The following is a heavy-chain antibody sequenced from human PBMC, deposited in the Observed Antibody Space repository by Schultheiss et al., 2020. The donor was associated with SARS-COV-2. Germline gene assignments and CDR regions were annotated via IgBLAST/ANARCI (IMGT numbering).Heavy chain of an antibody. CDR2: ISAYNGNT. CDR1: GYTFTSYG. V-gene: IGHV1-18*01. D-gene: IGHD6-13*01. CDR3: ARVRIAAALGAFDI. J-gene: IGHJ3*02. Sequence: ASVKVSCKASGYTFTSYGISWVRQAPGQGLEWMGWISAYNGNTNYAQKLQGRVTMTTDTSTSTAYMELRSLRSDDTAVYYCARVRIAAALGAFDIWGQGTMVTVSS.